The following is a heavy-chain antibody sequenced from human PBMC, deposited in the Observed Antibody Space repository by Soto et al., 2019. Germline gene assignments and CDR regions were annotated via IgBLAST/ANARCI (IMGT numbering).Heavy chain of an antibody. Sequence: SLRLSCSASGLVFGDYAVTWVRQAPGKGLEWVGVVRSETYGGSTEYAASVKGRFRISRDDSQSIAHLQMTSLKTEGTAVYYCTRGRGTSGWYADYWGKGVLVTVSS. CDR1: GLVFGDYA. CDR2: VRSETYGGST. CDR3: TRGRGTSGWYADY. V-gene: IGHV3-49*04. D-gene: IGHD6-13*01. J-gene: IGHJ4*02.